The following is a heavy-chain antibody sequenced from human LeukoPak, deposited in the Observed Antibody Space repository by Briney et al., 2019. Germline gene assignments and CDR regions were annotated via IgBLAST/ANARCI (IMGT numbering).Heavy chain of an antibody. CDR2: ISAYNGNT. D-gene: IGHD2-15*01. V-gene: IGHV1-18*04. Sequence: GASAKVSCKASGYTFTSYGISWVRQAPGQGLEWMGWISAYNGNTNYAQKLQGRVIMTTDTSTSTAYMELRSLRSDDTAVYYCARSIVVVVAATNNWFDPWGQGTLVTVSS. J-gene: IGHJ5*02. CDR1: GYTFTSYG. CDR3: ARSIVVVVAATNNWFDP.